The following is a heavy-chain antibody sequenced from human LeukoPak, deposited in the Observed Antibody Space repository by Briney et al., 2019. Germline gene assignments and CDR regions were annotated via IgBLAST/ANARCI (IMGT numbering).Heavy chain of an antibody. CDR1: GFTFSSYA. Sequence: GRSLRLSCAASGFTFSSYAMYWVRQAPGKGLEWVAVISYDGSNKYYADSVKGRFTISRDNSKNTLYLQMNSLRAEDTAVYYCARDPYGSGSYYYNWFDPWGQGTLVTVSS. CDR2: ISYDGSNK. CDR3: ARDPYGSGSYYYNWFDP. D-gene: IGHD3-10*01. V-gene: IGHV3-30-3*01. J-gene: IGHJ5*02.